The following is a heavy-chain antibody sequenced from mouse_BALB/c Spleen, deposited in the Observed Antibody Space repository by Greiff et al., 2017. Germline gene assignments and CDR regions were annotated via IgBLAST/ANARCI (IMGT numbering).Heavy chain of an antibody. D-gene: IGHD2-14*01. V-gene: IGHV1-39*01. CDR2: IDPYYGGT. Sequence: VQLQQSGPELVKPGASVKISCKASGYSFTGYNMNWVKQSNGKSLEWIGNIDPYYGGTSYNQKFKGKATLTVDKSSSTTYMQLKSLTSEDSAVYYCATSYNRDDVGYWYFDVWGAGTTVTVSS. CDR1: GYSFTGYN. CDR3: ATSYNRDDVGYWYFDV. J-gene: IGHJ1*01.